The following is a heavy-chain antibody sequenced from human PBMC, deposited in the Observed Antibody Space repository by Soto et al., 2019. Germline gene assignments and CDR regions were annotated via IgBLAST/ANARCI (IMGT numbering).Heavy chain of an antibody. CDR1: GGTFSSYA. CDR2: IIPIFGTA. V-gene: IGHV1-69*13. Sequence: RASVKVSCKASGGTFSSYAISWVRQAPGQGLEWMGGIIPIFGTANYAQKFQGRVTITADESTSTAYMELSSLRSEDTAVYYCARDSRHQYSSSWYYFDYWGRGTLVTVSS. CDR3: ARDSRHQYSSSWYYFDY. J-gene: IGHJ4*02. D-gene: IGHD6-13*01.